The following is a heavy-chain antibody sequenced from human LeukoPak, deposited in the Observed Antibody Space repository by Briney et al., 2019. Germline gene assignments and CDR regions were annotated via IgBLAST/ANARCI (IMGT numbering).Heavy chain of an antibody. V-gene: IGHV1-18*01. CDR1: GYTFTTYG. CDR2: ISVYNGDT. Sequence: ASVRVSCKASGYTFTTYGVTWVRQAPGQGLEWMGWISVYNGDTDYAQKLQGRVTMTTDTSTSTAYMELRSLRSDDTAVYYCARGKGARDYWGQGTLVTVSS. CDR3: ARGKGARDY. J-gene: IGHJ4*02.